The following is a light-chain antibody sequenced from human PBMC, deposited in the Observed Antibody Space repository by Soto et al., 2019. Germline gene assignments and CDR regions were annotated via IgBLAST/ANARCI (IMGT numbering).Light chain of an antibody. CDR2: GAS. J-gene: IGKJ1*01. V-gene: IGKV3-20*01. CDR3: QQYGSSPWT. Sequence: ETVLTQSPGTLSLSPGERATLSCRASQTIRSNYLAWYRQTPGQAPRLLIYGASNRATGIADRFSVSGSGTDFTLIISRLEPEDFALYYCQQYGSSPWTFGQRTKVEIK. CDR1: QTIRSNY.